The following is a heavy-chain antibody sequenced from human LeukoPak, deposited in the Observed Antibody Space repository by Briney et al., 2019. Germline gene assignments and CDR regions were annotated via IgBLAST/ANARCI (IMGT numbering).Heavy chain of an antibody. J-gene: IGHJ4*02. V-gene: IGHV4-31*03. CDR2: IYYSGST. Sequence: SETLSLTCTVSGGSISSSGYYWSWIRQHPGKGLEWIGYIYYSGSTYYNPSLKSRVTISVDTSKNQFSLKLSSVTAADTAVYYCARVQLWPQYYFDYWGQGTLVTVSS. D-gene: IGHD5-18*01. CDR1: GGSISSSGYY. CDR3: ARVQLWPQYYFDY.